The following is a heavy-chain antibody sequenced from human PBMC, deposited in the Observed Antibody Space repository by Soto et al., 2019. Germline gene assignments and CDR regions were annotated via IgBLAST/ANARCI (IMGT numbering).Heavy chain of an antibody. Sequence: QVQLQESGPRLVKPSETLSLTCTVSGDSISSYYWSWIRQPPGKGLEWIGYIYYSGSTNYNPSLKSRVTISVDTPKNQFSLKLTSVTAADTAVYYCARGVATIGPWGHGTLVTVSS. CDR1: GDSISSYY. V-gene: IGHV4-59*01. CDR2: IYYSGST. D-gene: IGHD5-12*01. J-gene: IGHJ5*02. CDR3: ARGVATIGP.